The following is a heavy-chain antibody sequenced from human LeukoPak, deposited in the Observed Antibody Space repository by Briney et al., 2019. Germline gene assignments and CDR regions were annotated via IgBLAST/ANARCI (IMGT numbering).Heavy chain of an antibody. J-gene: IGHJ4*02. Sequence: PGMSLRLSCAASRFTISSYGMHWVRQAPGKGLEWVAMISYDGRSEHYAESVKGRFTISRDNSKKTLYLQMNSLTNEDTAIYYCAKDLDGYPGSHRFDYWGQGTLVTVPS. CDR2: ISYDGRSE. CDR1: RFTISSYG. V-gene: IGHV3-30*18. D-gene: IGHD5-24*01. CDR3: AKDLDGYPGSHRFDY.